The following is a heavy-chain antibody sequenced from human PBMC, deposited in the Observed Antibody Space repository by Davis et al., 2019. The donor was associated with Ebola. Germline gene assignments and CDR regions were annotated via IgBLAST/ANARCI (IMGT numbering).Heavy chain of an antibody. Sequence: ASVKVSCKASGDTSNIYKIHWVRQAPGQRLEWMGWINAGNGNTKYSRKFQGRVTIIRDTSATTSYMELSSLRFEDTAVYYCAREIRGSGGGLDYWGRGTLVTVSS. CDR1: GDTSNIYK. D-gene: IGHD2-15*01. J-gene: IGHJ4*02. V-gene: IGHV1-3*01. CDR2: INAGNGNT. CDR3: AREIRGSGGGLDY.